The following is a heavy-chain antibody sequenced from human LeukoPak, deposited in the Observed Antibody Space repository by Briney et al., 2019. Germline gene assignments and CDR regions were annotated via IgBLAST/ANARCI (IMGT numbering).Heavy chain of an antibody. CDR2: INPNSGGT. CDR3: ARALQPLCYYDSSGYYGYYYYGMDV. J-gene: IGHJ6*02. CDR1: GYTFTGYY. V-gene: IGHV1-2*04. Sequence: ASVKVSCKASGYTFTGYYMHWVRQAPGQGLEWMGWINPNSGGTNYAQKFQGWVTMIRDTSISIAYMELSRLRSDDTAVYYCARALQPLCYYDSSGYYGYYYYGMDVWGQGTTVTVSS. D-gene: IGHD3-22*01.